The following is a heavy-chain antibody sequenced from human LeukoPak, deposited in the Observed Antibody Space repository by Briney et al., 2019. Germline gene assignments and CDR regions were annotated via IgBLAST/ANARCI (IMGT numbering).Heavy chain of an antibody. Sequence: PGGSLRLSCAASGFTFSSYAMHWVRQAPGKGLEWVAVISYDGSNKYYADSVKGRFTISRDNAKNSLYLQMNSLRAEDTAVYYCARGSVGYYSVGFDCWGQGTLVTVSS. J-gene: IGHJ4*02. V-gene: IGHV3-30-3*01. CDR3: ARGSVGYYSVGFDC. D-gene: IGHD3-22*01. CDR1: GFTFSSYA. CDR2: ISYDGSNK.